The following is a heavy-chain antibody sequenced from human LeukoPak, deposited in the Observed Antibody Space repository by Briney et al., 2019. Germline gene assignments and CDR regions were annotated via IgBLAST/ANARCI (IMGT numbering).Heavy chain of an antibody. J-gene: IGHJ4*02. CDR1: GFTFSSYA. V-gene: IGHV3-23*01. CDR2: ISGSGGST. CDR3: AKCAEDIVVVPDALGEFDY. Sequence: GGSLRLSCAASGFTFSSYAMSWVRQAPGKGLEWVSAISGSGGSTYYADSVRGRFTISRDNSKNMLYLQMNSLRAEDTAVYYCAKCAEDIVVVPDALGEFDYWGQGTLVTVSS. D-gene: IGHD2-2*01.